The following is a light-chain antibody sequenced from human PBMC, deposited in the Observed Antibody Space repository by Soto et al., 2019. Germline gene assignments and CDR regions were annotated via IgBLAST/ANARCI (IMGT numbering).Light chain of an antibody. CDR3: SSYTSSSPHV. CDR1: SSDVGDYNF. Sequence: QSALTQPASVSGSPGQSITISCTGTSSDVGDYNFVSWYQQHPGKVPKLMIFDVSSRPSGVSDRFSGSKSGNTASLTISGLQAEDEGDYYCSSYTSSSPHVFGSGTKVTVL. CDR2: DVS. V-gene: IGLV2-14*03. J-gene: IGLJ1*01.